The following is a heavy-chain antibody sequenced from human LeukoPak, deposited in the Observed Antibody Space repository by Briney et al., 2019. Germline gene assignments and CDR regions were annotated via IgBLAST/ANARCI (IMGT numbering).Heavy chain of an antibody. Sequence: GGSLRLSCSASGFTFSTYWMSWVRQAPGKGLEWVSAISGSGGSTYYADSVKGRFTISRDNSKNTLYLQMNSLRAEDTAVYYCAKESRGYSYGSTFDYWGQGTLVTVSS. J-gene: IGHJ4*02. CDR3: AKESRGYSYGSTFDY. V-gene: IGHV3-23*01. CDR2: ISGSGGST. CDR1: GFTFSTYW. D-gene: IGHD5-18*01.